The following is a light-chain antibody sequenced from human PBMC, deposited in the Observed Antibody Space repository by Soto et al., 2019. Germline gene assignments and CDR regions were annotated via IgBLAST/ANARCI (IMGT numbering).Light chain of an antibody. CDR2: GVS. CDR3: QQYEHSPRT. Sequence: IVLTQSPGTLSLSPGERATLSCRASQTLQRSFLAWYQHKPGQSPRLRISGVSSRAAGVPDRFSGSGSGTDFTLTISRLEPQDSAVYFCQQYEHSPRTFGQGTKVEI. CDR1: QTLQRSF. V-gene: IGKV3-20*01. J-gene: IGKJ1*01.